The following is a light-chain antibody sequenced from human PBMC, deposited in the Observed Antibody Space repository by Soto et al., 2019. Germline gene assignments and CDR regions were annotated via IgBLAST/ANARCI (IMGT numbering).Light chain of an antibody. CDR3: QHYKMYSPWT. CDR2: DVS. Sequence: DIQMTQSPSTVSAYVGDSVPITCRSSQSITTWLAWDQQRPGKAQKLLIYDVSSLQSGVPSRFSGSVSWTELTLTISSLQPDDFATYYCQHYKMYSPWTFGQGTKVDIK. CDR1: QSITTW. J-gene: IGKJ1*01. V-gene: IGKV1-5*01.